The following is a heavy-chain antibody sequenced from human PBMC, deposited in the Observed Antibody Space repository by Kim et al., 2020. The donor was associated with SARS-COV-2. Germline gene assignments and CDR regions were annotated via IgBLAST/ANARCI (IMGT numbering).Heavy chain of an antibody. CDR3: ARVLGDIQLWLLGAFDI. CDR2: IIPIFGTA. J-gene: IGHJ3*02. D-gene: IGHD5-18*01. Sequence: SVKVSCKASGGTFSSYAISWVRQAPGQGLEWMGGIIPIFGTANYAQKFQGRVTITADESTSTAYMELSSLRSEDTAVYYCARVLGDIQLWLLGAFDIWGQGTMVTVSS. CDR1: GGTFSSYA. V-gene: IGHV1-69*13.